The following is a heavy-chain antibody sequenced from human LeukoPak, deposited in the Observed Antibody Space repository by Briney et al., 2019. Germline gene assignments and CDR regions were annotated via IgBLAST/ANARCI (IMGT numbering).Heavy chain of an antibody. Sequence: GGSLRLSCAASGFTFSSYAMSWVRQAPGKGLEWVSAISGSGGSTYYADSVKGRFTISRDNSKNTLYLQMNSLKTEDTAVYYCTRHWVGATVYFDYWGQGPLVTVSS. CDR3: TRHWVGATVYFDY. CDR2: ISGSGGST. D-gene: IGHD1-26*01. J-gene: IGHJ4*02. CDR1: GFTFSSYA. V-gene: IGHV3-23*01.